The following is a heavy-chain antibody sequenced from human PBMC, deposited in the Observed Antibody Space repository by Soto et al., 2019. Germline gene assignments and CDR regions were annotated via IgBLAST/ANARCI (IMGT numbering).Heavy chain of an antibody. CDR2: INHSGST. CDR3: ARGLGYDSSGYYAFDY. J-gene: IGHJ4*02. V-gene: IGHV4-34*01. CDR1: GGSFSGYY. D-gene: IGHD3-22*01. Sequence: SETLSLTCAVYGGSFSGYYWSWIRQPPGKGLEWIGEINHSGSTNYNPSLKSRVTISVDTSKNQFSLKLSSVTAADTAVYYCARGLGYDSSGYYAFDYWGQGTLVTVSS.